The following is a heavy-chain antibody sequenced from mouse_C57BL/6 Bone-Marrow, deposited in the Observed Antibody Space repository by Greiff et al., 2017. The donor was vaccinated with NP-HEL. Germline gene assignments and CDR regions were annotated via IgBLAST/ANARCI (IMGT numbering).Heavy chain of an antibody. D-gene: IGHD2-5*01. J-gene: IGHJ4*01. CDR2: ISNGGGST. CDR1: GFTFSDYY. CDR3: ARHGNYSKVYAMDY. Sequence: EVQLVESGGGLVQPGGSLKLSCAASGFTFSDYYMYWVRQTPEKRLEWVAYISNGGGSTYYPDTVKGRFTISRDNAKNTLYLQMRRLKSEDTAMYYCARHGNYSKVYAMDYWGQGTSVTVSS. V-gene: IGHV5-12*01.